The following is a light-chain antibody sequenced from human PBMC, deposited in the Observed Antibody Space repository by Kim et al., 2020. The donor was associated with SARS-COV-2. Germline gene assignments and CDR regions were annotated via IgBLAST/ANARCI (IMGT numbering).Light chain of an antibody. CDR1: RSNVGSNV. V-gene: IGLV1-44*01. Sequence: GQRGTISCSGRRSNVGSNVVNWYQQLPGTAPKLLIYSNDYRPSGVPDRFSGSKSGTSASLDISGLQSEDEADYYCAAWDDSLNGSVFGGGTQLTVL. CDR2: SND. CDR3: AAWDDSLNGSV. J-gene: IGLJ3*02.